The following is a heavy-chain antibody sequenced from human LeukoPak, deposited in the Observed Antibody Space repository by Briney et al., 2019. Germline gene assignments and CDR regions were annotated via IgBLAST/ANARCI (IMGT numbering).Heavy chain of an antibody. CDR3: AKDLSSSWYTLGGGPNWFDP. D-gene: IGHD6-13*01. J-gene: IGHJ5*02. CDR1: GFTFSSYA. Sequence: GGSLRLSCAATGFTFSSYAMHWVRQAPGKGLEWVAVISYDGSNKYYADSVKGRFTISRDNSKSTLYLQMNSLRAEDTAVYYCAKDLSSSWYTLGGGPNWFDPWGQGTLVTVSS. V-gene: IGHV3-30*04. CDR2: ISYDGSNK.